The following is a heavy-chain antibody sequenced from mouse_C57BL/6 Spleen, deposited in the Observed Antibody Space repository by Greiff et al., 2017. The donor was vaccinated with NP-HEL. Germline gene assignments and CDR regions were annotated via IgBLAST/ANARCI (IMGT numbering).Heavy chain of an antibody. D-gene: IGHD2-14*01. Sequence: EVQLQESGPGLVKPSQSLSLTCSVTGYSITSGYYWNWIRQFPGNKLEWMGYISYDGSNNYNPSLKNRISITRDTSKNQLFLNLNSVTTEDTATYYCARDQRGTFDYWGQGTTLTVSS. V-gene: IGHV3-6*01. J-gene: IGHJ2*01. CDR1: GYSITSGYY. CDR3: ARDQRGTFDY. CDR2: ISYDGSN.